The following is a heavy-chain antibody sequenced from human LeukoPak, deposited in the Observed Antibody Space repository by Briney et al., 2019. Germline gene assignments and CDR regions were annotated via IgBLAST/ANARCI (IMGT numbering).Heavy chain of an antibody. D-gene: IGHD1-1*01. CDR3: ARAGYNLERYGMDV. V-gene: IGHV4-34*01. Sequence: SETLSLTCAVYGGSFSGYYWSWIRQPPGKGLEWIGEINHSGSTNYNPSLKSRVTISVDTSKNQFSLKLSSVTAADTAVYYCARAGYNLERYGMDVWGQGTTVTVSS. CDR2: INHSGST. CDR1: GGSFSGYY. J-gene: IGHJ6*02.